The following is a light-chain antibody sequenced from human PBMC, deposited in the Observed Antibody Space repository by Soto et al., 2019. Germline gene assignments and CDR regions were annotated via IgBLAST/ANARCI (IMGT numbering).Light chain of an antibody. CDR2: EVS. J-gene: IGLJ1*01. CDR3: SSYSISTAYL. Sequence: QSVLTQPVSVSGSTGQSITISCTGTSSDVGGYDYVSWYQIHPGKAPKLMVFEVSNRPSGVSYRFSGSKSGNTASLTISGLQAEDEADYFCSSYSISTAYLFGTGTKVTVL. V-gene: IGLV2-14*01. CDR1: SSDVGGYDY.